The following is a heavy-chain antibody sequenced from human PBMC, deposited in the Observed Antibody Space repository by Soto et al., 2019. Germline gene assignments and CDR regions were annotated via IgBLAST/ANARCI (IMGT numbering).Heavy chain of an antibody. J-gene: IGHJ4*02. Sequence: GESLKISCKGSGYSFTSNWIVWVRQMPGKGLEWMGIIYPGDSDTTYSPSFQGQVTISADKSVSTAYLQWSSLKASDTAIYYCARRYGPNSEIDYWGQGTLVTVSS. V-gene: IGHV5-51*01. CDR2: IYPGDSDT. CDR3: ARRYGPNSEIDY. D-gene: IGHD4-17*01. CDR1: GYSFTSNW.